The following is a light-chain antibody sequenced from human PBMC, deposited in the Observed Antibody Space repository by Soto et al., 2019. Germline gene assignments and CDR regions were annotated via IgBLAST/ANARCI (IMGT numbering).Light chain of an antibody. CDR3: QQYGTSPLT. V-gene: IGKV3-20*01. CDR2: GAS. J-gene: IGKJ4*01. CDR1: QSVNSVY. Sequence: DIVLTQSPGTLSLSPGDIATLSCRASQSVNSVYLAWYQQRPGQAPRLLIHGASSRATGTPDRFSGGGSGTDFTLTISRLEAEDFAVYYCQQYGTSPLTFGGGTRWIP.